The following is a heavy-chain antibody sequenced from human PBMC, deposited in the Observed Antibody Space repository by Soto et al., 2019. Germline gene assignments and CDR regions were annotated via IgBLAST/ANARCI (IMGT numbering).Heavy chain of an antibody. Sequence: QVQLQQWGAGLLKPSETLSLTCAVYGGSFSGYYWSWIRQPPGKGLEWIGEINHSGSTNYNPSLKSRVTISVDTSKNQFSLKLSSVTAADTAVYYCARGERITIFGVVDSNWFDPWGQGTLVTVSS. CDR1: GGSFSGYY. CDR3: ARGERITIFGVVDSNWFDP. J-gene: IGHJ5*02. V-gene: IGHV4-34*01. CDR2: INHSGST. D-gene: IGHD3-3*01.